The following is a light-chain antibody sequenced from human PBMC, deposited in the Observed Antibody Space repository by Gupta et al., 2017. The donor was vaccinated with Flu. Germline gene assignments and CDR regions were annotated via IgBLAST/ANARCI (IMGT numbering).Light chain of an antibody. Sequence: EVLFTQSPGTLSLSPGERATLSCRTSQSISSGYLAWYQQRPGQAPRLLIYSASFRATDIPDRLSGSGSGTDFTLTINRLEPEDFAVYYCQQYGASPWTFGQGTKV. CDR2: SAS. CDR1: QSISSGY. V-gene: IGKV3-20*01. J-gene: IGKJ1*01. CDR3: QQYGASPWT.